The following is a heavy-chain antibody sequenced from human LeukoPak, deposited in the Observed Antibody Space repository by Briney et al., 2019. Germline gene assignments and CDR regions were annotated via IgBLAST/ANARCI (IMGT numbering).Heavy chain of an antibody. CDR1: GYTFTDYY. D-gene: IGHD6-19*01. Sequence: ASVKVSCKASGYTFTDYYIHWVRQAPGQGLEWMGWINPNSGGTNYAQKFQGWVTMTTDTSISTAYMDLSRLKSDDTDVYYCARGSWVSGWFHLPDYWGQGTLVTVSS. V-gene: IGHV1-2*04. CDR3: ARGSWVSGWFHLPDY. CDR2: INPNSGGT. J-gene: IGHJ4*02.